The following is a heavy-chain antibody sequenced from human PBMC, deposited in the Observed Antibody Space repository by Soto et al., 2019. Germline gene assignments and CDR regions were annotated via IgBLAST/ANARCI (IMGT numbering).Heavy chain of an antibody. CDR3: ARAHGSGWGAFDI. V-gene: IGHV4-30-2*01. Sequence: QLQLQASGSGLVKPSQTLSLTCAVSGGSISSGGYSWSWIRQPPGKGLEWIGYIYHSGSTYYNPSLMSRVTISVDRTKNQFSLKLSSVTAADTAVYYCARAHGSGWGAFDIWGQGTMVTGSS. D-gene: IGHD3-10*01. CDR1: GGSISSGGYS. J-gene: IGHJ3*02. CDR2: IYHSGST.